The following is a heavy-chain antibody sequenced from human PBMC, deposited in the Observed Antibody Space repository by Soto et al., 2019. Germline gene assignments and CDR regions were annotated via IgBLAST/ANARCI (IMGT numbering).Heavy chain of an antibody. D-gene: IGHD3-10*01. CDR3: ARDGYDGSGSPYPAY. J-gene: IGHJ4*02. V-gene: IGHV4-59*01. CDR2: IYYLGST. CDR1: GGSMSEYF. Sequence: SETLSLTCTVSGGSMSEYFWSWIRQSPGKGLEWIGYIYYLGSTDYNPSLKSRVTISVDTSKRQFSLRLTSVTAADTAVYYCARDGYDGSGSPYPAYWGPGTQVTVSS.